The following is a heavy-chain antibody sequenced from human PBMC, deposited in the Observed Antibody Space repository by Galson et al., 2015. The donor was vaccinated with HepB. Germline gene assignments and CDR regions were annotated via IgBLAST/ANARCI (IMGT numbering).Heavy chain of an antibody. J-gene: IGHJ5*02. V-gene: IGHV3-11*06. CDR1: GFTFSDYY. Sequence: SLRLSCAASGFTFSDYYMSWIRQAPGKGLEWVSYISSSSSYTNYADYVKGRFTIPRDNAKNSLYLQMNSLRAEDTAVYYCARDCGYDYGGSWFDPWGQGTLVTVSS. CDR2: ISSSSSYT. CDR3: ARDCGYDYGGSWFDP. D-gene: IGHD5-12*01.